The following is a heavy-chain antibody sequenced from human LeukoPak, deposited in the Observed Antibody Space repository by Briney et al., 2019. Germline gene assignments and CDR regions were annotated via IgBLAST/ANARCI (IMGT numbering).Heavy chain of an antibody. V-gene: IGHV3-21*01. CDR1: GFTFSSYS. J-gene: IGHJ6*02. CDR3: ARDLTTVTTRSGYGMDV. D-gene: IGHD4-17*01. Sequence: PEGSLRLSCAASGFTFSSYSMNWVRQAPGKGLEWVSSISSSSSYIYYADSVKGRFTISRDNAKNSLYLQMNSLRAEDTAVYYCARDLTTVTTRSGYGMDVWGQGTTVTVSS. CDR2: ISSSSSYI.